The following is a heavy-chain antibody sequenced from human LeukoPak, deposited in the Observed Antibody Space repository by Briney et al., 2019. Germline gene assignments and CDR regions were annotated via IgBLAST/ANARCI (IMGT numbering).Heavy chain of an antibody. Sequence: GGSLRLSCAASGFTFSSYSMNWVRQAPGKGLEWVSSISSSSSYIYYADSVKGRFTISRDNSKNTLYLQMNSLRAEDTAVYYCARSRGEIAAAGNVVDYWGQGTLVTVSS. V-gene: IGHV3-21*01. CDR3: ARSRGEIAAAGNVVDY. J-gene: IGHJ4*02. D-gene: IGHD6-13*01. CDR1: GFTFSSYS. CDR2: ISSSSSYI.